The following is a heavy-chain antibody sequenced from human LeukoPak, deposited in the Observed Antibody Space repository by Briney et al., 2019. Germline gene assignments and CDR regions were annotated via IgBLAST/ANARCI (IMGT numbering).Heavy chain of an antibody. V-gene: IGHV1-2*02. CDR3: AREITPVGGSPLIWFDP. Sequence: ASVKVSCKASGYTFTGYYMHWVRQAPGQGLEWMGWINPNSGGTNYAQKFQGRVTMTRDTSISTAYMELSRLTSDDTAVYYCAREITPVGGSPLIWFDPWGQGTLVTVSS. CDR1: GYTFTGYY. CDR2: INPNSGGT. D-gene: IGHD1-26*01. J-gene: IGHJ5*02.